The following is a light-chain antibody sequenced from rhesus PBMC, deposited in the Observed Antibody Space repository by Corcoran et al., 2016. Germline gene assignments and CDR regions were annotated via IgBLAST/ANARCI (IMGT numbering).Light chain of an antibody. CDR2: SAY. Sequence: EIVMTQSPATLSLSPGETATLSCRASESVGSYLAWYQPKPGQAPKLLVHSAYFRATGIPDRFSGSGSRTAFTLTMSSLEPEDVGVYNCQQYNDLLPTFGQGTKVEIK. CDR3: QQYNDLLPT. J-gene: IGKJ1*01. CDR1: ESVGSY. V-gene: IGKV3-40*03.